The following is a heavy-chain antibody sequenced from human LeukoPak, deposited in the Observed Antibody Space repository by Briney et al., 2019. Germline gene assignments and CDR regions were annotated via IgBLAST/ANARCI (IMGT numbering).Heavy chain of an antibody. J-gene: IGHJ4*02. D-gene: IGHD3-16*01. V-gene: IGHV4-4*07. Sequence: PSETLSLTCTVSGGSIRSHFWSWLRQPAGKGLEWIGRFYSSIHTNVTTNYNPSLKSRVTMSVDTSKNQFSLKLSSVTAADTAVYYCARGVRGGDYWGQGTLVTVSS. CDR1: GGSIRSHF. CDR2: FYSSIHTNVTT. CDR3: ARGVRGGDY.